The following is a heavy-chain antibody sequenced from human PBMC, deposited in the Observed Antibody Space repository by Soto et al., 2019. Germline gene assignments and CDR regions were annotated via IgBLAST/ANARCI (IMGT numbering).Heavy chain of an antibody. J-gene: IGHJ4*02. V-gene: IGHV1-18*01. CDR3: ARDTPYGYCSGGSCVFDY. D-gene: IGHD2-15*01. CDR1: GYTFTSYG. Sequence: ASVKVSCKASGYTFTSYGISWVRQAPGQGLEWMGWISAYNGNTNYAQKLQGRVTMTTDTSTSTAYMELRSLRSDDTAVYYCARDTPYGYCSGGSCVFDYWGQGTLVTVSS. CDR2: ISAYNGNT.